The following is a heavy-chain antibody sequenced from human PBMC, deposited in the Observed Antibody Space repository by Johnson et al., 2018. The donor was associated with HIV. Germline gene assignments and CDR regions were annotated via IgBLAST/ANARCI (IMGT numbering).Heavy chain of an antibody. Sequence: EVPLVESGGGLLQPGGSLRLSCAASGFTVSSNYMSWVRQAPGTGLEWVSVIYSGGSTYYADSVKVRFTISRDNSKNTLYLQMNSLRAEDTAVYYCARDGQDRDDAFDIWGQGTMVTVSS. CDR1: GFTVSSNY. CDR3: ARDGQDRDDAFDI. D-gene: IGHD3-22*01. J-gene: IGHJ3*02. CDR2: IYSGGST. V-gene: IGHV3-53*01.